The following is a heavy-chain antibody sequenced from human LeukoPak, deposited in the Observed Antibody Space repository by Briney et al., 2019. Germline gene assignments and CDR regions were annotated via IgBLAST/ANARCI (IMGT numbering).Heavy chain of an antibody. V-gene: IGHV3-74*01. Sequence: GGSLRLSCAASGFTFRSYWMHWVRQAPGKGLVWVSRINSDGSSISYADSVKGRFTISRDNAKNTLYLQMNSLRAEDTAVYYCARAWFHSGAYYWGQGTLVTVSS. D-gene: IGHD3-9*01. J-gene: IGHJ4*02. CDR3: ARAWFHSGAYY. CDR1: GFTFRSYW. CDR2: INSDGSSI.